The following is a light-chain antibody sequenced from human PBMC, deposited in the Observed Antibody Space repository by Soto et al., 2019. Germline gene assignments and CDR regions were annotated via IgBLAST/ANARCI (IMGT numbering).Light chain of an antibody. CDR3: QQYNSYPCT. V-gene: IGKV1-5*01. CDR2: DAS. Sequence: DIQMTQSPSTLSASVGDRVTISCRASQSISSWFAWYQQKPGKAPKLLIYDASSLESGVPSRFSGSGSGTDFTLTISSLEPDDFATYYCQQYNSYPCTFGQGTKVEIK. CDR1: QSISSW. J-gene: IGKJ1*01.